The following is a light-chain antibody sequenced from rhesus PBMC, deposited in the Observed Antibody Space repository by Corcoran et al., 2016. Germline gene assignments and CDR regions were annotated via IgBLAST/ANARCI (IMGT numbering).Light chain of an antibody. Sequence: DIQMTQSPSSLSASVGDRVTITCRASQGITNDLAGYQQKPGETPNLLIYEASSLQIGIPSRFSGSVSGTDFTLTISSLQSEDFATYYCQHYYSTPRTFGQGTKVEIK. J-gene: IGKJ1*01. CDR1: QGITND. CDR2: EAS. CDR3: QHYYSTPRT. V-gene: IGKV1-25*01.